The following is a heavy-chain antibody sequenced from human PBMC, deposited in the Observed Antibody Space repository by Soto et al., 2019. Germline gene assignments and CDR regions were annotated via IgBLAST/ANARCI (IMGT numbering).Heavy chain of an antibody. CDR1: GFTFDDYA. J-gene: IGHJ3*02. Sequence: GGSLRLSCAASGFTFDDYAMHWVRQAPGKGLEWVSGISWNSGSIGYADSVKGRFTISRDNAKNSLYLQMNSLRAEDTALYYCAKSGGRFDGRGGASDIWCQGTMVTVSS. V-gene: IGHV3-9*01. D-gene: IGHD3-10*01. CDR3: AKSGGRFDGRGGASDI. CDR2: ISWNSGSI.